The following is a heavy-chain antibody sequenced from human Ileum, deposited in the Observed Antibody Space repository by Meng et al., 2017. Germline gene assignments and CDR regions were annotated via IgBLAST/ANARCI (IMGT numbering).Heavy chain of an antibody. CDR1: GGSVSGYY. CDR3: ARVSSMIMVYGGSYFDY. Sequence: LQHGGRRPLEPSELLSLTRAVYGGSVSGYYWSWIRQPPGKGLEWIGEINHSGSTNYNPSLKSRVTISVDTSKNQFSLKLSSVTAADTAVYYCARVSSMIMVYGGSYFDYWGQGTLVTVSS. J-gene: IGHJ4*02. V-gene: IGHV4-34*01. CDR2: INHSGST. D-gene: IGHD2-8*01.